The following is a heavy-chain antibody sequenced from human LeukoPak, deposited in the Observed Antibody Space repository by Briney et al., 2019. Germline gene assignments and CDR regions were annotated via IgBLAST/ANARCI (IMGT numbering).Heavy chain of an antibody. CDR1: GGTFSSYA. CDR2: IIPIFGTA. Sequence: SVKVSRKASGGTFSSYAISWVRQAPGQGLEWMGGIIPIFGTAKYAQKFQGRVTITADESTSTAYMELSSLRSEDTAVYYCAGPSPSSSWYHRAFDIWGQGTMVTVSS. J-gene: IGHJ3*02. V-gene: IGHV1-69*13. CDR3: AGPSPSSSWYHRAFDI. D-gene: IGHD6-13*01.